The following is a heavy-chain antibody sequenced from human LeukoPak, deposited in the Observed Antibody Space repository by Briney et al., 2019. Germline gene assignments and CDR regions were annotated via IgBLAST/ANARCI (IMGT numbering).Heavy chain of an antibody. CDR2: INPSGGST. V-gene: IGHV1-46*01. CDR3: ARDIGYCSGGSCYVWYYFDY. Sequence: ASVKVSCKASGYTFTSYYMHWVRQAPGQGLEWMGIINPSGGSTSYAQKFQGRVTMTRDMSTSTVYMEPSSLRSEDTAVYYCARDIGYCSGGSCYVWYYFDYWGQGTLVTVSS. D-gene: IGHD2-15*01. J-gene: IGHJ4*02. CDR1: GYTFTSYY.